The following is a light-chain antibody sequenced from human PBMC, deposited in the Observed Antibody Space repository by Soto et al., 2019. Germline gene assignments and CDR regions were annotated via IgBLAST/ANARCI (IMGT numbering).Light chain of an antibody. Sequence: EIVLTQSPATLSLSPGEGATLSCRASQSVSSYLAWYQQKPGQAPRLLIYDASNRATGIPARFSGSGSGTDFTLTIISLEPEDFAVYYCQQRSNWPRGTFGQGTKLEIK. CDR2: DAS. CDR1: QSVSSY. CDR3: QQRSNWPRGT. V-gene: IGKV3-11*01. J-gene: IGKJ2*02.